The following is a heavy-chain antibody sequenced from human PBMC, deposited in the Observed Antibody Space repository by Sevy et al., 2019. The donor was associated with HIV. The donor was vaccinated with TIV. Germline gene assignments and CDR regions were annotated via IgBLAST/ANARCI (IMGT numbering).Heavy chain of an antibody. V-gene: IGHV1-2*02. CDR2: INVNSGGT. Sequence: ASVKVSCKASGYTFSDYYMHWVRQAPGQGLEWMGWINVNSGGTNYARDFRGGVTMAWDTSISTAYMDLIGLTFDAKAVYYCAREGFHLAAVTGGNSGFDYWGQGTLVTVSS. J-gene: IGHJ4*02. CDR3: AREGFHLAAVTGGNSGFDY. CDR1: GYTFSDYY. D-gene: IGHD2-21*02.